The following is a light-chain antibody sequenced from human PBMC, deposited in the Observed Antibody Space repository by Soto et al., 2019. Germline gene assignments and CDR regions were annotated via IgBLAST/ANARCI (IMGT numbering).Light chain of an antibody. V-gene: IGKV1-5*03. CDR3: QQDHLKPLS. Sequence: EIQMTQSPSTLSASIGDRVTITCRASQNIRSWLSWYQQKPGKAPNILIYQASILESGVPSRFSGSGSGTEFSLTISTLQPDDFATFYCQQDHLKPLSCGGGPKVEIK. CDR1: QNIRSW. J-gene: IGKJ4*01. CDR2: QAS.